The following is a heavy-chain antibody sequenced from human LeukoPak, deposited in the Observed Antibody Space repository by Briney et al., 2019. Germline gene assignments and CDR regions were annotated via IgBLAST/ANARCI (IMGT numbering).Heavy chain of an antibody. Sequence: GGSLRLSCAASGFTFSSYSMNWVRQAPGKGLEWVSSISSSSSYIYYADSVKGRFTISRDNAKNSLYLQMNSLRAEDTAVYYCARSPYSVGAFDIWGQGTMVTVSS. CDR1: GFTFSSYS. D-gene: IGHD2-2*01. V-gene: IGHV3-21*01. CDR2: ISSSSSYI. CDR3: ARSPYSVGAFDI. J-gene: IGHJ3*02.